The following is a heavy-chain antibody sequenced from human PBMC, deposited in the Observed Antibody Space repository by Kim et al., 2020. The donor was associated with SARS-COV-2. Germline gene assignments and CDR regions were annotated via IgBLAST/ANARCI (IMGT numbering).Heavy chain of an antibody. J-gene: IGHJ4*02. CDR3: APYYYGSGRFDY. V-gene: IGHV3-11*06. CDR1: GFTFSDYY. D-gene: IGHD3-10*01. Sequence: GGSLRLSCAASGFTFSDYYMSWIRQAPGKGLEWVSYISSSSSYTNYADSVKGRFTISRDNAKNSLYLQMNSLRAEDTAVYYCAPYYYGSGRFDYWGQGTLVTVSS. CDR2: ISSSSSYT.